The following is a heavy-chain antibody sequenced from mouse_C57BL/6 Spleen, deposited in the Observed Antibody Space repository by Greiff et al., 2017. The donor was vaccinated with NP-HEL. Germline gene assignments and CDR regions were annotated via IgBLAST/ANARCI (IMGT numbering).Heavy chain of an antibody. CDR1: GFTFSSYA. V-gene: IGHV5-9-1*02. CDR2: ISSGGDYI. Sequence: EVKLMESGEGLVKPGGSLKLSCAASGFTFSSYAMSWVRQTPEKRLEWVAYISSGGDYIYYADTVKGRFTISRDNARNTLYLQMSSLKSEDTAMYYCTREDWDGDYAMDYWGQGTSVTVSS. CDR3: TREDWDGDYAMDY. D-gene: IGHD4-1*01. J-gene: IGHJ4*01.